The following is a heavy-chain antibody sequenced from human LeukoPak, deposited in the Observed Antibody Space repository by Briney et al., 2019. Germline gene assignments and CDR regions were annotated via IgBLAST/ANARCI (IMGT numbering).Heavy chain of an antibody. D-gene: IGHD2-2*01. V-gene: IGHV3-23*01. CDR1: GFIFHTYD. J-gene: IGHJ4*02. Sequence: GGSLRLSCAASGFIFHTYDMSWVRQAPGKGPVWVSGISGGATRTYYTDSVTGRFTISRDNSKNTLYLQMNSLRAEDTAVYYCARDESPFIVVVPAAHQTGQDYWGQGTLVTVSS. CDR3: ARDESPFIVVVPAAHQTGQDY. CDR2: ISGGATRT.